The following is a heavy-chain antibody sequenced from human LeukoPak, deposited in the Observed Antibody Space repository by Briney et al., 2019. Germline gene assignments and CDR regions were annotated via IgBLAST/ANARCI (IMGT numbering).Heavy chain of an antibody. D-gene: IGHD4-11*01. CDR2: IYYSGST. V-gene: IGHV4-59*01. CDR3: ARRTSSNYVDS. CDR1: GGSISSYY. Sequence: PSETLSLTCTASGGSISSYYWSWIRQPPGKGLEWIGYIYYSGSTNYNPSLKSRVTISVDTSKNQFSLKLSSVTAADTAVYYCARRTSSNYVDSWGQGTLVTVSS. J-gene: IGHJ4*02.